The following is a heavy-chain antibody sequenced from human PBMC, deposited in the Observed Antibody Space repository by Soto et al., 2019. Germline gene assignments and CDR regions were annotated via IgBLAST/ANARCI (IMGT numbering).Heavy chain of an antibody. V-gene: IGHV3-48*01. CDR1: GFTFSRYC. Sequence: GGSLRLSCVVSGFTFSRYCMTWVRQAPGMGLEWVSYICYNSDGIRYADSVEGRFTISRDNAKNSLYLQMNSLRAEDTAVYYCARYGSGSNYKDPFDHWGQGTLVTVSS. CDR2: ICYNSDGI. D-gene: IGHD3-10*01. CDR3: ARYGSGSNYKDPFDH. J-gene: IGHJ4*02.